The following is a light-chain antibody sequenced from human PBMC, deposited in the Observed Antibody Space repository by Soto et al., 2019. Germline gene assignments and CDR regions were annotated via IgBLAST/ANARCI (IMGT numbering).Light chain of an antibody. Sequence: EIVLTQSLRTLSSSPGKGANLXLRPSQSISSSYLAWYQQRPGQAPRFLIYGASSRATGIPDRFSGSGSGTEFTLTISRLEPEDFAVYYCQQYGSSSWTFGQGSKVDIK. V-gene: IGKV3-20*01. CDR3: QQYGSSSWT. CDR2: GAS. J-gene: IGKJ1*01. CDR1: QSISSSY.